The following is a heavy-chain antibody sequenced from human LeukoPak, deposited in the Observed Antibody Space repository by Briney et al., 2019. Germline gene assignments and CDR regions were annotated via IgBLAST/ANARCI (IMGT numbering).Heavy chain of an antibody. J-gene: IGHJ5*02. D-gene: IGHD1-26*01. V-gene: IGHV4-39*01. CDR2: IYYSGST. CDR3: ARGQGATVPQVGKNWFDP. Sequence: SETLSLTCTVSSGSISSNSYYWGWIRQPPGKGLEWIGSIYYSGSTYYKSSLKSRVTISVDTSKNQFSLKLISVTVADTAIYYCARGQGATVPQVGKNWFDPWGQGTRVTVSS. CDR1: SGSISSNSYY.